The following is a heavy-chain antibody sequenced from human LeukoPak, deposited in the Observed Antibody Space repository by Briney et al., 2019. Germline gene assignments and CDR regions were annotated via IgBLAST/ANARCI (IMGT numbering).Heavy chain of an antibody. Sequence: SETLSLTCTVSGGSISSGDYYWSWIRQPPGKGLEWIGYIYYSGSTYYNPSLKSRVTISVDTSKNQLSLKLSSVTAADTAVYFCAGTYYYDSSGYPGAWFDPWGQGTLVTVSS. J-gene: IGHJ5*02. CDR1: GGSISSGDYY. CDR3: AGTYYYDSSGYPGAWFDP. CDR2: IYYSGST. V-gene: IGHV4-30-4*01. D-gene: IGHD3-22*01.